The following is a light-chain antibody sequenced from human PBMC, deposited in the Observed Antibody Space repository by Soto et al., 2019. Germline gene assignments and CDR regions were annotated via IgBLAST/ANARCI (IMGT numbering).Light chain of an antibody. V-gene: IGLV2-8*01. Sequence: QSALTQPPSASGSPGQSVTISCTGTSSDVGGYNYVSWYQQHPGKAPKLMIYEVSKRPSGVPDRFSGSKSGNTASLTVSGLQAEDEADYYCSSYAGVEVVFGGGTKLTVL. CDR3: SSYAGVEVV. CDR2: EVS. J-gene: IGLJ2*01. CDR1: SSDVGGYNY.